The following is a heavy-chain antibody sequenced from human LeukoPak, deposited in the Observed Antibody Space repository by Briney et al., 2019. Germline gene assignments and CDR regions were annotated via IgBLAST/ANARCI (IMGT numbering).Heavy chain of an antibody. V-gene: IGHV3-7*01. J-gene: IGHJ4*02. CDR2: IKEDGSQK. CDR3: ARRGGSSSRRSPVDY. Sequence: PGGSLRLSCAASGFTFSSYAMTWVRQAPGKGPEWVANIKEDGSQKYYVDSVRGRFTISRDNAKNSLFLQMNSLRAEDTAVYYCARRGGSSSRRSPVDYWGQGTLVTVSS. CDR1: GFTFSSYA. D-gene: IGHD6-6*01.